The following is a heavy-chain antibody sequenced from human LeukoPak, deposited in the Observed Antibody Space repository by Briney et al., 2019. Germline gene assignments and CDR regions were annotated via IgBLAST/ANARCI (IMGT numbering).Heavy chain of an antibody. D-gene: IGHD3-22*01. CDR1: GYTFTDYF. Sequence: ASVKVSCKASGYTFTDYFMNWVRQAPGQGLEWMGWINPKSGGTVYAQKFQGRVTMTRDTSISTAYMELSRLRSDDTAVYYCAKSGNYYDSSGYVPVYWGQGTLVTVSS. J-gene: IGHJ4*02. V-gene: IGHV1-2*02. CDR3: AKSGNYYDSSGYVPVY. CDR2: INPKSGGT.